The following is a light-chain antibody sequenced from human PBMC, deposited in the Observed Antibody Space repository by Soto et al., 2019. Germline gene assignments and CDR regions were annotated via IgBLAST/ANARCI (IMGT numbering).Light chain of an antibody. Sequence: DIQMTQSPSSVSASVGDRVTITCRASQDISIWLAWYQQRPGKAPKLLMYVASTLQSGVPPRFSGSGSGTDFTLTISSLQPEDFATYYCQQPNIFPYTFGQVTKLEIK. CDR2: VAS. V-gene: IGKV1-12*01. CDR1: QDISIW. CDR3: QQPNIFPYT. J-gene: IGKJ2*01.